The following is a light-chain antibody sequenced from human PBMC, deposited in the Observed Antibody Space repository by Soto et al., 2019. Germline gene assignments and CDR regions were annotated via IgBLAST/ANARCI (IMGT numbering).Light chain of an antibody. CDR1: KRVSSSY. CDR2: GAS. Sequence: ESVLTQSPGTLSLSPGHLATPASRSIKRVSSSYLAGFHQKPGKAHSLLIDGASNRATGLPDRFSGGGSGTDFTLTIRRLEPEDGAVYYCQQYGKSAMFTVGQGTKMEIK. V-gene: IGKV3-20*01. CDR3: QQYGKSAMFT. J-gene: IGKJ2*01.